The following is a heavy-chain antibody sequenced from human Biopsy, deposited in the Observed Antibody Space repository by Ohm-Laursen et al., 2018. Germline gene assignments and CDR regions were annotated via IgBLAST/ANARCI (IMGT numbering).Heavy chain of an antibody. CDR3: AKGRSAVISAALNY. Sequence: SSLRLSCAASGFIFDDYAMHWVRQAPGKGLEWVSGISWDSGRIDYADSVKGRFTISRDNAKNSLYLQMNSLRAEDTAVYYCAKGRSAVISAALNYWGQGTLVTVSS. CDR2: ISWDSGRI. V-gene: IGHV3-9*01. CDR1: GFIFDDYA. J-gene: IGHJ4*02. D-gene: IGHD2-2*01.